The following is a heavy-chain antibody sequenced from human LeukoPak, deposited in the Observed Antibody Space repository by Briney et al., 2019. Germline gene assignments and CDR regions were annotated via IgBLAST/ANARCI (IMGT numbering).Heavy chain of an antibody. V-gene: IGHV3-48*03. D-gene: IGHD4-23*01. CDR3: ARDYGGSSPFDY. Sequence: GGSLRLSCAASGFTFSSYEMHWVRQAPGKGLEWVSYISSSGSTIYYADSVKGRFTISRDNAKNSPYLQMNSLRAEDTAVYYCARDYGGSSPFDYWAREPWSPSPQ. CDR2: ISSSGSTI. J-gene: IGHJ4*02. CDR1: GFTFSSYE.